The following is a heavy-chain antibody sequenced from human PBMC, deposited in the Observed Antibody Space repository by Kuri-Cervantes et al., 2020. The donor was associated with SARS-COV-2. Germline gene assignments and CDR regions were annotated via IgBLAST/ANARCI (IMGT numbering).Heavy chain of an antibody. CDR3: AKGGGPGSYIPLDY. CDR1: GFTFSSYG. CDR2: ISYDGSNK. V-gene: IGHV3-30*18. D-gene: IGHD1-26*01. J-gene: IGHJ4*02. Sequence: GESLKISCAASGFTFSSYGTHWVRQAPGKGLEWVAVISYDGSNKYYADSVKGRFTISRDNSKNTLYLQMNSLRAEDTAVYYCAKGGGPGSYIPLDYWGQGTLVTVSS.